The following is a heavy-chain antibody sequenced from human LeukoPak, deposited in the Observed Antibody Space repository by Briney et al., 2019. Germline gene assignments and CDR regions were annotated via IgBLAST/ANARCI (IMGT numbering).Heavy chain of an antibody. CDR2: IKQDGTEK. CDR3: ATDQGWLQFDY. D-gene: IGHD5-24*01. Sequence: PGGSLRLSCAVSGFTFSSYWMNWVRQAPGKGLEWVANIKQDGTEKNYVDSVKGRFTISRDNAKNSLYLQMNSLRTEDTAVYYCATDQGWLQFDYWGQGTLVTVSS. J-gene: IGHJ4*02. V-gene: IGHV3-7*05. CDR1: GFTFSSYW.